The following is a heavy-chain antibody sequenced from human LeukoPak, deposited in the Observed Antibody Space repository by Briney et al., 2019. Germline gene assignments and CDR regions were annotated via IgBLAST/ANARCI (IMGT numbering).Heavy chain of an antibody. D-gene: IGHD5-18*01. V-gene: IGHV1-24*01. CDR3: ARDGRLKGYSYGQGFYYYYGMDV. CDR1: GYTLTELS. CDR2: FDPEDGET. Sequence: ASVKVSCKVSGYTLTELSMHWVRQAPGKGLEWMGGFDPEDGETIYAQKFQGRVTMTEDTSTDTAYMELSSLRSEDTAVYYCARDGRLKGYSYGQGFYYYYGMDVWGQGTTVTVSS. J-gene: IGHJ6*02.